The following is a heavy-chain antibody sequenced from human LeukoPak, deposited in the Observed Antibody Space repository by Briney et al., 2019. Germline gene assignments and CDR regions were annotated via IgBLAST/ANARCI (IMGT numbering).Heavy chain of an antibody. CDR1: GFTLSSYG. CDR3: ASLWFGELFYYYYMDV. V-gene: IGHV3-23*01. J-gene: IGHJ6*03. Sequence: GGSLRLSCAASGFTLSSYGMSWVRQAPGKGLEWVSAISGSGGSTYYADSVKGRFTISRDNSKNTLYLQMNSLRAEDTAVYYCASLWFGELFYYYYMDVWGKGTTVTISS. CDR2: ISGSGGST. D-gene: IGHD3-10*01.